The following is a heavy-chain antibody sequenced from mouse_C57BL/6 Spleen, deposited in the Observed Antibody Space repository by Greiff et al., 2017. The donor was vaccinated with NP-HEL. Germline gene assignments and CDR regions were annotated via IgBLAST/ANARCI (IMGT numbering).Heavy chain of an antibody. Sequence: QVQLKESGPELVKPGASVKISCKASGYAFSSSWMNWVKQRPGKGLEWIGRIYPGDGDTNYNGKFKGKATLTADKSSSTAYMQLSSLTSEDSAVYFCAREDGIWYFDVWGTGTTVTVSS. D-gene: IGHD1-1*01. CDR1: GYAFSSSW. CDR3: AREDGIWYFDV. CDR2: IYPGDGDT. V-gene: IGHV1-82*01. J-gene: IGHJ1*03.